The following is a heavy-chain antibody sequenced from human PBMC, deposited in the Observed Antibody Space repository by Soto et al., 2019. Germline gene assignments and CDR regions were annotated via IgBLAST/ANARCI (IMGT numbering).Heavy chain of an antibody. J-gene: IGHJ4*02. CDR2: ISGSGGST. V-gene: IGHV3-23*01. D-gene: IGHD6-6*01. CDR1: GFTFSRYA. CDR3: AKVRGQLVPFNFDY. Sequence: GGSLRLSCAASGFTFSRYAMSWVRQAPGKGLEWVSAISGSGGSTYYADSAKGRFTISRDNSKNTLYLQMNSLRAEDTAVYYCAKVRGQLVPFNFDYWGQGTLVAVSS.